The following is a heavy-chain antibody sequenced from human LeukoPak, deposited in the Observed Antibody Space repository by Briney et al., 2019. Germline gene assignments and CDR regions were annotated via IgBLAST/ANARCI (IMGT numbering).Heavy chain of an antibody. Sequence: ASVKVSCKVSGYTLTELSMHWVRQAPGKGLEWMGGFDPEDGETIYAQKFQGRVTMTEDTSTDTAYMELSSLRSEDTAVYYCATDLPLPLRELLRGLVYWGQGTLVTVSS. CDR2: FDPEDGET. CDR1: GYTLTELS. CDR3: ATDLPLPLRELLRGLVY. V-gene: IGHV1-24*01. J-gene: IGHJ4*02. D-gene: IGHD1-26*01.